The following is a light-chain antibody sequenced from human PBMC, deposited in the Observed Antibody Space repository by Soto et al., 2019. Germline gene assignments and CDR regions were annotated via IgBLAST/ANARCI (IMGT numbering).Light chain of an antibody. CDR3: QHYNNWPRT. V-gene: IGKV3-15*01. CDR2: GAS. J-gene: IGKJ1*01. Sequence: EIVMTQSPATLSVSPGERATLSCRASQSVSSNLARYQQKPGQPPRLLIYGASTRATGIPARFSGSGSGTEFTLNITSLQSEDFAVYYCQHYNNWPRTFGQGTKVEIK. CDR1: QSVSSN.